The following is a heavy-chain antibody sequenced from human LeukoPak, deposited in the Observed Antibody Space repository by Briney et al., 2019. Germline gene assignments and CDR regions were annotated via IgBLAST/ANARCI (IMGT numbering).Heavy chain of an antibody. CDR3: ARDSDSWYWYFDL. Sequence: SETLSLTCTVSGGSISSYYWSCIRQPPGKGLEWIGRIYTSGSTNYNPSLKSRVTISIDTSRNQFSLQLTSVTTADTAVYYCARDSDSWYWYFDLWGRGTLVTASS. V-gene: IGHV4-4*08. J-gene: IGHJ2*01. D-gene: IGHD6-13*01. CDR1: GGSISSYY. CDR2: IYTSGST.